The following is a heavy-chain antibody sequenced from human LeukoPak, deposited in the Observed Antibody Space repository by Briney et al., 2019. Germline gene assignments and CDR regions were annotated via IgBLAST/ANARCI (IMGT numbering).Heavy chain of an antibody. J-gene: IGHJ1*01. CDR1: GGTFSSYA. D-gene: IGHD3-22*01. Sequence: GASVKVSCKASGGTFSSYAISWVRQATGQGLEWMGGIIPIFGTANYAQKFQGRVTITADESTSTAYMELSSLRSEDTAVYYCALIEDYDSSGYSRAEYFQHWGQGTLVTVSS. CDR2: IIPIFGTA. CDR3: ALIEDYDSSGYSRAEYFQH. V-gene: IGHV1-69*13.